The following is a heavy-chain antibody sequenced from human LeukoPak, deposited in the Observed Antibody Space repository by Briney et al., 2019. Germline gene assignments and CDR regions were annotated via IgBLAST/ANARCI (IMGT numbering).Heavy chain of an antibody. J-gene: IGHJ3*02. CDR1: GFTFSNAW. Sequence: GGSLRLSCAASGFTFSNAWMNWVRQAPGKGLEWVGRIKSKTDGGTTDYAAPVKGRFTISRDDSKNTLYLQMNSLKTEDTAVYYCARDQPGWIPAAYGLRNPPRSGNAFDIWGQGTMVTVSS. CDR2: IKSKTDGGTT. D-gene: IGHD2-2*01. V-gene: IGHV3-15*07. CDR3: ARDQPGWIPAAYGLRNPPRSGNAFDI.